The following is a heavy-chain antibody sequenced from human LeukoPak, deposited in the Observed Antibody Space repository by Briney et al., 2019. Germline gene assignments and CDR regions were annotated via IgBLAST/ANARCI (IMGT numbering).Heavy chain of an antibody. CDR2: ITGNGGST. CDR1: GFTFNDYA. CDR3: AKDSCLSPRYSHNPTDY. D-gene: IGHD6-13*01. Sequence: GGSLRLSCAASGFTFNDYAMNWVRQAPGKGLEWVSGITGNGGSTYYADFVKGRFTISRDTSKNTMYLQMNSLGAEDTAVYYCAKDSCLSPRYSHNPTDYWGQGALVTVSS. V-gene: IGHV3-23*01. J-gene: IGHJ4*02.